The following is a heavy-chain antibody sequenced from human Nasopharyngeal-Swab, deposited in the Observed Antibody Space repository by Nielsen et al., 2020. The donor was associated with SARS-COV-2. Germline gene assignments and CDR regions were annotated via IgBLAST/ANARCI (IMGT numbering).Heavy chain of an antibody. J-gene: IGHJ4*02. CDR1: GGTFSSYA. D-gene: IGHD6-13*01. Sequence: SVKVSCKASGGTFSSYAISWVRQAPGQGLECMGGIIPIFGTADYAQKFQGRVTITADESTSTVYMELSSLRSEDTAVYYCARDGEATAWDFDYWGQGTLVTVSS. CDR3: ARDGEATAWDFDY. CDR2: IIPIFGTA. V-gene: IGHV1-69*13.